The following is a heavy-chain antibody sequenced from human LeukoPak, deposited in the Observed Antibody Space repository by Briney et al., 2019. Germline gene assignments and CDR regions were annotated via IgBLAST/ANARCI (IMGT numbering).Heavy chain of an antibody. V-gene: IGHV7-4-1*02. D-gene: IGHD3-22*01. CDR3: AIHPSDSSGYFSY. CDR2: IDTKTGNP. Sequence: ASVKVSCKASGYTFSGCAINWVRQAPGQGLEYMGWIDTKTGNPTYAQGLTGRFVFSLDTSVSTAYLQISSLKAEDTAVYYCAIHPSDSSGYFSYWGQGALVTVSS. J-gene: IGHJ4*02. CDR1: GYTFSGCA.